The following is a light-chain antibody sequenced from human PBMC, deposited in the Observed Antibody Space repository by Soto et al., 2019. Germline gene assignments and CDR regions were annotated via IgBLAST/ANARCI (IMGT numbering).Light chain of an antibody. CDR3: QQYDNSPWT. V-gene: IGKV3-20*01. CDR1: QRLSSSY. J-gene: IGKJ1*01. CDR2: AAS. Sequence: EVVLTQSPGTLSLSPGERATPSCRASQRLSSSYLAWYQQRPGQAPRLLIYAASRRATGIPDRYTGSVSGTDFTLAISRVEPEDFAVYYCQQYDNSPWTFGQGTKVDIK.